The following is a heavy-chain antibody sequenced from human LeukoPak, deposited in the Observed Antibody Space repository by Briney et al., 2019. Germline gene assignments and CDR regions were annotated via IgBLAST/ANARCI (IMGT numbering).Heavy chain of an antibody. J-gene: IGHJ6*03. Sequence: SQTLSLTCTVSGGSISSGSYYWSWIRQPAGKGLEWIGRIYTSGSTNYNPSLRRRVNISVDTSKNQFSLELSSVTAADTAVYYCARVVVVVVPAGTYYYYYYYMDVWGKGTTVTVSS. CDR1: GGSISSGSYY. CDR2: IYTSGST. V-gene: IGHV4-61*02. CDR3: ARVVVVVVPAGTYYYYYYYMDV. D-gene: IGHD2-2*01.